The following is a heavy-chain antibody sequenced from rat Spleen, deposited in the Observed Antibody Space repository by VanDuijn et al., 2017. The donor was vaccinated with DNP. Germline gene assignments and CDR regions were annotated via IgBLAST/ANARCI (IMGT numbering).Heavy chain of an antibody. V-gene: IGHV5-7*01. D-gene: IGHD1-2*01. CDR2: IIYDSSDS. Sequence: EVQLVESGGGSAQPGRSLKLSCAASGFTFSDYPMAWVRQAPKKGLEWVATIIYDSSDSYYGDSVKGRFTVSRDNARNTLHLQMDSLRSEDTATYYCARHGSIATISTGAMDVWGQGTSVTVSS. CDR3: ARHGSIATISTGAMDV. CDR1: GFTFSDYP. J-gene: IGHJ4*01.